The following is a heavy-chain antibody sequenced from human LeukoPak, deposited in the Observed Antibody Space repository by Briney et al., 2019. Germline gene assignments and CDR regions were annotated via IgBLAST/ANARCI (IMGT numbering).Heavy chain of an antibody. CDR3: AKSEGKRFFDWDDP. V-gene: IGHV3-23*01. Sequence: PGGSLRLSCAASGFTFSSYAMSWVRQAPGKGLEWVSGSGSGGSTHYAGSVKGRFTISRDNSKNTLYLQMNSLRAENTAVYFCAKSEGKRFFDWDDPWGQGTLVTVSS. J-gene: IGHJ5*02. D-gene: IGHD3-3*01. CDR1: GFTFSSYA. CDR2: SGSGGST.